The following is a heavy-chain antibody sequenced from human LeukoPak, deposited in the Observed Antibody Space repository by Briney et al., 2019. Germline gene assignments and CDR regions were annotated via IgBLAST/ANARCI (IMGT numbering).Heavy chain of an antibody. J-gene: IGHJ4*02. CDR1: GFSFSDSY. CDR2: IGPTGKTI. Sequence: GGSLRLSCVASGFSFSDSYMTWIRQAPGKGLEWVSSIGPTGKTILYAGSMKGRFTISRDDAKNSLYLQMDSLRAEDTAVYFCAKDGRTYPYWGQGTLVTVSS. V-gene: IGHV3-11*01. CDR3: AKDGRTYPY.